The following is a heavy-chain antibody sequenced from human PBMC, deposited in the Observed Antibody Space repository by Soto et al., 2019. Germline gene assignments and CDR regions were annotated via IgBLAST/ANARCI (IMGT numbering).Heavy chain of an antibody. D-gene: IGHD2-2*01. Sequence: GGSLRLSCAASGFTVSTYYMSWVRQAPGKGLEWVSVLYSGGSTYYADSMKGRFTMSRDNSGDTLYLQMNGLTAEDTAVYYCARSRGYCSTTTCRYYFDYWGQGTLVTVSS. CDR1: GFTVSTYY. CDR2: LYSGGST. CDR3: ARSRGYCSTTTCRYYFDY. J-gene: IGHJ4*02. V-gene: IGHV3-66*01.